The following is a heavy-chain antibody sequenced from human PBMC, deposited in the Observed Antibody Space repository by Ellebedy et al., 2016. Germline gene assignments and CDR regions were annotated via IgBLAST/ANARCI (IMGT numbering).Heavy chain of an antibody. CDR2: IWYDGSKK. J-gene: IGHJ4*02. CDR1: GFSFSSYA. CDR3: AKRMLGYEGMFDC. D-gene: IGHD3-22*01. Sequence: GESLKISXAASGFSFSSYAMHWVRQAPGKGLEWVAVIWYDGSKKYYRDSVKGRFTISRDNYKNTLHLQMNSLRAEDTAVYYCAKRMLGYEGMFDCWGQGTVVTVSS. V-gene: IGHV3-30*02.